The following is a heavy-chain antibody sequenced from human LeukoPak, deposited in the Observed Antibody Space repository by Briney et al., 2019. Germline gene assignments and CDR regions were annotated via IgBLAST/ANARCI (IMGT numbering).Heavy chain of an antibody. Sequence: GGSLRLSCVASGFTFSYNGMHWVRQAPGKGLEWVAFIRYDGSNKYYADSVKGRFTISRDNSKNTLYLQMNSLRAEDTAVYYCANLGGDLLRSLFDYWGQGTLVTVSS. D-gene: IGHD3-16*01. CDR1: GFTFSYNG. CDR3: ANLGGDLLRSLFDY. J-gene: IGHJ4*02. CDR2: IRYDGSNK. V-gene: IGHV3-30*02.